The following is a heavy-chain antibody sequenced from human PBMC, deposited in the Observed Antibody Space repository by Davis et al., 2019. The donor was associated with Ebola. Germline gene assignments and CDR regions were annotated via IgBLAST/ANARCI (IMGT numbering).Heavy chain of an antibody. D-gene: IGHD2-2*01. Sequence: SVKVSCKASGFTFSSSAVQWVRQARGQRLEWIGWIVIGSGHTNYAQKFQERVSITRDMSTNTVYMELNSLRSEDTAVYYCAAWVIGYCTTYSCYTSYNWFDPWGQGSLVTVSS. CDR2: IVIGSGHT. CDR3: AAWVIGYCTTYSCYTSYNWFDP. J-gene: IGHJ5*02. V-gene: IGHV1-58*01. CDR1: GFTFSSSA.